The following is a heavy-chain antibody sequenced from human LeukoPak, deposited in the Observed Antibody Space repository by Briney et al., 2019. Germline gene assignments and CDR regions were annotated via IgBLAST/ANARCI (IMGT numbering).Heavy chain of an antibody. CDR3: ARVLDYYGSGSYSFDY. J-gene: IGHJ4*02. Sequence: SETLSLTCTVSGYSISSGYYWGWIRQPPGKGLEWIGSIYHRGSTYYNPSLKSRVTISVDTSKNQFSLKLNSVTAADTAVYYCARVLDYYGSGSYSFDYWGQGTLVTVSS. D-gene: IGHD3-10*01. CDR1: GYSISSGYY. V-gene: IGHV4-38-2*02. CDR2: IYHRGST.